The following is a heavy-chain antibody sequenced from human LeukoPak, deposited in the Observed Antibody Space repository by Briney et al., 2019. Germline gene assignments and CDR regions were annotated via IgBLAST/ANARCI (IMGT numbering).Heavy chain of an antibody. CDR1: GYSFTSHY. Sequence: ASVKVSCKASGYSFTSHYMHWVRQAPGQGLEWMGLINPSGSSTLYAQKFQGRVTMTRDMSTTTDYMELSRLRSDDTAVYYCASFSPTTATFDYWGQGTLVTVSS. CDR2: INPSGSST. CDR3: ASFSPTTATFDY. J-gene: IGHJ4*02. D-gene: IGHD1-26*01. V-gene: IGHV1-46*01.